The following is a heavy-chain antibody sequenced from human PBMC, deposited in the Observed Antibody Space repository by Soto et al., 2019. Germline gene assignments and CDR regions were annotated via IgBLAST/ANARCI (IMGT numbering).Heavy chain of an antibody. V-gene: IGHV4-39*01. Sequence: SETLSLTCTVSGGSISSSSYYWGWIRQPPGKGLEWIGSIYYSGSTYYNPSLKSRVTISVDTSKNQFSLKLSSVTAADTAVYYCARGRSYYGSGSYYGYWGQGTLVTVS. CDR2: IYYSGST. J-gene: IGHJ4*02. CDR3: ARGRSYYGSGSYYGY. D-gene: IGHD3-10*01. CDR1: GGSISSSSYY.